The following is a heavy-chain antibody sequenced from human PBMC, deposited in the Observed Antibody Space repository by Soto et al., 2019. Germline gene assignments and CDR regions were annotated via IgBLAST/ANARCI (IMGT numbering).Heavy chain of an antibody. V-gene: IGHV1-18*01. CDR3: ARGPRLPVIGINVGDGNCCSDF. J-gene: IGHJ4*01. Sequence: QAPLVQSGAEVKNPGASVKVSCKASGYTFSSYGISWVRQAPGQGLDGMGWISPYRGDTKYAQNFQGRVTMTTDTSTSTAYMEVSGLRSDDTAVYYCARGPRLPVIGINVGDGNCCSDFWGHGTLATASS. CDR2: ISPYRGDT. D-gene: IGHD2-15*01. CDR1: GYTFSSYG.